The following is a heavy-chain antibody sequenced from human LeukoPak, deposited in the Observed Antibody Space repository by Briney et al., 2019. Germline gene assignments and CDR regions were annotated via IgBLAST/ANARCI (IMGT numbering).Heavy chain of an antibody. V-gene: IGHV4-39*01. J-gene: IGHJ5*02. CDR3: ASAQGYQILGQVRFDP. Sequence: SETLSLTCTVSGGSISSTTYYWGWIRQPPGKGLEWIGNIYYTGSTYYNPSLKSRVTISVDTSKNQFSLKLSSVTAADTAVYYCASAQGYQILGQVRFDPWGQGTLVTVSS. CDR2: IYYTGST. D-gene: IGHD2-2*01. CDR1: GGSISSTTYY.